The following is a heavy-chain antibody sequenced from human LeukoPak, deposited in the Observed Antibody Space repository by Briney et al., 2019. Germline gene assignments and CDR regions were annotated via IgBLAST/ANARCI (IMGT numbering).Heavy chain of an antibody. CDR2: ISYDGSNR. CDR3: AKDGRTSGYDWNFDY. D-gene: IGHD5-12*01. J-gene: IGHJ4*02. V-gene: IGHV3-30*18. Sequence: GGSLRLSCAASGFTFSSYGMHWVRQAPGKGLEWVAVISYDGSNRCYADSVKGRFTISRDNSKNTLYLQMNSLRAEDTAVYYCAKDGRTSGYDWNFDYWGQGTLVTVSS. CDR1: GFTFSSYG.